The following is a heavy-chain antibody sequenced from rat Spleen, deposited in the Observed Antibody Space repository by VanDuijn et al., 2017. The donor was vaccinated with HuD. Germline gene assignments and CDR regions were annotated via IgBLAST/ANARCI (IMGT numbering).Heavy chain of an antibody. CDR2: IWTGGNT. Sequence: QVQLKESGPGLVKPSETLSLTCTVSGFSLTSYHVSWVRQPPGKGLQWMGVIWTGGNTDYNSPLKSRLSISRDTSKSQVLLEMSSLQTEDTAMYFCVRSGYNFDYWGQGVMVTVSS. CDR3: VRSGYNFDY. CDR1: GFSLTSYH. V-gene: IGHV2-16*01. D-gene: IGHD4-3*01. J-gene: IGHJ2*01.